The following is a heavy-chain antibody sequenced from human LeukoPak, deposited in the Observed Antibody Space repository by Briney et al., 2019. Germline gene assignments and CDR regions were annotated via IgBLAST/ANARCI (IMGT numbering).Heavy chain of an antibody. D-gene: IGHD3-10*01. CDR2: ISGSGGST. CDR1: GFTFSDYS. Sequence: GGSLRLSCAASGFTFSDYSMTWVRQAPGKGLEWVSAISGSGGSTYYADSVKGRFTISRDNSKNTLYLQMNSLRAEDTAVYYCAKEAYYGSGSWFDYWGQGTLVTVSS. CDR3: AKEAYYGSGSWFDY. J-gene: IGHJ4*02. V-gene: IGHV3-23*01.